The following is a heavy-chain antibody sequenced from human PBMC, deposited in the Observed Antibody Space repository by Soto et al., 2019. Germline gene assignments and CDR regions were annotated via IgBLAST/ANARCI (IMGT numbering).Heavy chain of an antibody. Sequence: SETLSLTCAVYGGSFSGYYWSWIRQPPGKGLEWIGEINHSGSTNYNPSLKSRVTISVDTSKNQFSLKLSSVTAADTAVYYCARSARRSGYGSGSYYNVFWFDPWGQGTLVTVSS. CDR1: GGSFSGYY. J-gene: IGHJ5*02. D-gene: IGHD3-10*01. V-gene: IGHV4-34*01. CDR2: INHSGST. CDR3: ARSARRSGYGSGSYYNVFWFDP.